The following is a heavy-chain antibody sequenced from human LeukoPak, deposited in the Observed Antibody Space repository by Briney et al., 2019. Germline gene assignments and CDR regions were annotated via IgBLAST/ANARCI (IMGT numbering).Heavy chain of an antibody. D-gene: IGHD3-22*01. V-gene: IGHV3-66*01. CDR2: IYSDGST. Sequence: PGGSLRLSCAASGFTVSSNYMSWVRQAPGKGLEWVSVIYSDGSTYYADSVKGRFTISRDNSKNTLFLQPNSLRAEDTAVYYVARRYYDSSGYHFLDYWGQGPLVTVSS. J-gene: IGHJ4*02. CDR3: ARRYYDSSGYHFLDY. CDR1: GFTVSSNY.